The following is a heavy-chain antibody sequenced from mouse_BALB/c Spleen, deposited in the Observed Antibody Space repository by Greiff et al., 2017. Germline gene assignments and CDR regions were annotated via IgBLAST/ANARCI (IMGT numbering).Heavy chain of an antibody. J-gene: IGHJ4*01. V-gene: IGHV1-7*01. Sequence: VQLQESGAELAKPGASVKMSCKASGYTFTSYWMHWVKQRPGQGLEWIGYINPSTGYTEYNQKFKDKATLTADKSSSTAYMQLSSLTSEDSAVYYCARLNWDDYAMDYWGQGTSVTVSS. D-gene: IGHD4-1*02. CDR2: INPSTGYT. CDR3: ARLNWDDYAMDY. CDR1: GYTFTSYW.